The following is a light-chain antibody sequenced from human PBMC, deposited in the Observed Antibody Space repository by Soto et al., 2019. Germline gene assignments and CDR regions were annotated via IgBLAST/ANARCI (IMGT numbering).Light chain of an antibody. CDR3: QQYNDWPRT. V-gene: IGKV3-15*01. CDR2: GSS. Sequence: EIVMTQSPATLSVSPGERVTLSCRASQLFSSNLAWYQRRPGQAPRLLIYGSSTRATGVPPRFSGSASGTEFTLTISSLQSEDFGVYYCQQYNDWPRTVGQGTRLEIK. J-gene: IGKJ5*01. CDR1: QLFSSN.